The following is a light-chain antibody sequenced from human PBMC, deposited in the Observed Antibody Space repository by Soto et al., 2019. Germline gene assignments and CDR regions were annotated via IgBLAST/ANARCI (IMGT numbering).Light chain of an antibody. Sequence: QSVLTQPASVSGSPGQSITISCTGTSSDVGGYNYVSWYQQHPGKAPKLMIYEVTNRPSGVSNRFSGSKSGNTASLTISGLQADDEADYYCSSYTSSITYVFGTGTRSPS. CDR1: SSDVGGYNY. V-gene: IGLV2-14*01. CDR3: SSYTSSITYV. J-gene: IGLJ1*01. CDR2: EVT.